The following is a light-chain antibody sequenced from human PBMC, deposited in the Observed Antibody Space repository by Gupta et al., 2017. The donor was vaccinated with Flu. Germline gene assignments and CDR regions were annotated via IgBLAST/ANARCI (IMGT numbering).Light chain of an antibody. J-gene: IGLJ2*01. CDR1: PSKVGPNY. V-gene: IGLV1-47*01. CDR3: SSSDNDKDSLV. CDR2: KTN. Sequence: QSVPTQPPSASGTPGRTVTISCAGRPSKVGPNYVYWYQQVPGKAPKLLIFKTNKRHSGVPERFSGSTSGTSATLTISGLRADEEAAYYCSSSDNDKDSLVFGGGTKLTVL.